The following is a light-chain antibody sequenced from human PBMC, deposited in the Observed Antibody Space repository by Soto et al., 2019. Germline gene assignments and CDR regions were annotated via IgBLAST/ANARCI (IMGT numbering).Light chain of an antibody. CDR1: NSDIGNYNL. CDR3: WSYTTSDMWV. CDR2: AVS. J-gene: IGLJ3*02. Sequence: QSALTQPRSVSGSPGQSVSISCTGTNSDIGNYNLVSWYQQPPGKAPKLIISAVSRRPSGVPDRFSGSKSGNTASLTISRLQADDEADYYCWSYTTSDMWVFGGGTKLTVL. V-gene: IGLV2-11*01.